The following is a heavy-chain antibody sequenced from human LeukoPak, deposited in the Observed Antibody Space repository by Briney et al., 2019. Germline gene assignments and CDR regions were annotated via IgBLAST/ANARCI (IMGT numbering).Heavy chain of an antibody. J-gene: IGHJ5*02. D-gene: IGHD3-16*01. CDR1: GFTFTTYW. V-gene: IGHV3-7*01. Sequence: GGSLRLSCAASGFTFTTYWMSWVRQPPGKGLEWVANIKQDGTEKHYVDSVKGRFTISRDNSKNTLYLQMNSLRAEDTAVYFCAKGDKMLTWRRTYNRFDPWGQGTLVTVSS. CDR2: IKQDGTEK. CDR3: AKGDKMLTWRRTYNRFDP.